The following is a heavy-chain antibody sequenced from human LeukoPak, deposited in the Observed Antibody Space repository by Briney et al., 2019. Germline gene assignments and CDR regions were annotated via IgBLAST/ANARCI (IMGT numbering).Heavy chain of an antibody. V-gene: IGHV3-7*01. J-gene: IGHJ4*02. CDR3: ARGHYDVLAASYKWTPDY. CDR1: GFSFSNHY. D-gene: IGHD3-9*01. CDR2: INEDGSNK. Sequence: GGSLRLSCTASGFSFSNHYMRWIRQAPGKGLEWVANINEDGSNKWHLGSVKGRFTTSRDNAKNSLSLQLHSLRVEDTAVYYCARGHYDVLAASYKWTPDYWGQGTLVTVSS.